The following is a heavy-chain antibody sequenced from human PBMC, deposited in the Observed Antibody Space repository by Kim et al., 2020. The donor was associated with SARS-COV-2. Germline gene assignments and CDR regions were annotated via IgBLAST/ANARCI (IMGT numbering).Heavy chain of an antibody. V-gene: IGHV3-48*03. CDR3: ASRNYYDSSGPVGFFDY. Sequence: VKGRFTISRDNAKNSLYLQMNSLRAEDTAVYYCASRNYYDSSGPVGFFDYWGQGTLVTVSS. J-gene: IGHJ4*02. D-gene: IGHD3-22*01.